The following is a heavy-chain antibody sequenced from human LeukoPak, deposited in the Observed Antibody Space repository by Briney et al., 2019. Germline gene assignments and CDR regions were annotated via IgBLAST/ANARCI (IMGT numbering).Heavy chain of an antibody. D-gene: IGHD3-22*01. CDR2: ISYDGSNK. V-gene: IGHV3-30*04. CDR1: RFTLSSYA. CDR3: ARVGGYDSSPRVRSFDY. Sequence: GRSLRLSCAVSRFTLSSYATHWVRQAPGKGLEWVAVISYDGSNKYYADSVKGRFTISRDNSKNTLYLQMNSLRAEDTAVYYCARVGGYDSSPRVRSFDYWGQGTLVTVSS. J-gene: IGHJ4*02.